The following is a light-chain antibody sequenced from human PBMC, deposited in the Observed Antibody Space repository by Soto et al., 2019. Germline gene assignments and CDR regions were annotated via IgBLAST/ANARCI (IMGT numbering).Light chain of an antibody. V-gene: IGKV3D-15*01. J-gene: IGKJ4*01. CDR3: QQYHNWVT. Sequence: DIVMTQSPGTLSLSLGETATLSCGASQSVSSNLAWYQQNPGQAPRLLIYGASTRATDIPARFSGSGSGTEFTLTISGLQSEDFAVYYCQQYHNWVTVGGGTKVDIK. CDR2: GAS. CDR1: QSVSSN.